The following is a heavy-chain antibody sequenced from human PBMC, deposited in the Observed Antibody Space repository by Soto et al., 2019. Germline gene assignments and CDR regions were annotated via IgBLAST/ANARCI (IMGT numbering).Heavy chain of an antibody. D-gene: IGHD4-17*01. CDR2: ISYSGTT. Sequence: QVQLQESGPGLVKPSQTLSLTCTVSGGSISSGNYYWSWIRQPPGKGLEWIGFISYSGTTHYSASLRSRVSRSVDTSKNQCSLDLSSVTAADTAVYYCATMGTPVTGLYYFDYWGQGTLVTVSS. J-gene: IGHJ4*02. V-gene: IGHV4-30-4*01. CDR3: ATMGTPVTGLYYFDY. CDR1: GGSISSGNYY.